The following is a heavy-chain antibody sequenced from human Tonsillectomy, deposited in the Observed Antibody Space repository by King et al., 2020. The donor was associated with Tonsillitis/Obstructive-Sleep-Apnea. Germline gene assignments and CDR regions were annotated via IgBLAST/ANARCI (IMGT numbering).Heavy chain of an antibody. J-gene: IGHJ1*01. CDR1: GFIFSSYA. CDR3: AKEITYGEYFQY. Sequence: QLVESGGGLVQPGGSLRLSCAASGFIFSSYAMSWVRQAPGKGLQWVSTISATGGSTYYADSVKGRFTVSRDNSKNTLYLQMNSLGDEDSALYYCAKEITYGEYFQYWGQGTLVTVSS. D-gene: IGHD3-10*01. CDR2: ISATGGST. V-gene: IGHV3-23*04.